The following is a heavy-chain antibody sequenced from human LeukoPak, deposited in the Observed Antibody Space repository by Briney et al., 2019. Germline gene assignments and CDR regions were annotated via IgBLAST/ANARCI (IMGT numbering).Heavy chain of an antibody. J-gene: IGHJ5*02. D-gene: IGHD3-3*01. CDR1: GGTFSSYA. Sequence: SVKVSCKASGGTFSSYAISWVRQAPGQGLEWMGGIIPIFGTANYAQKFQGRVTVTTDESTSTAYMELSSLRSEDTAVYYCARTIFGVVIPTENWFDPWGQGTLVTVSS. V-gene: IGHV1-69*05. CDR2: IIPIFGTA. CDR3: ARTIFGVVIPTENWFDP.